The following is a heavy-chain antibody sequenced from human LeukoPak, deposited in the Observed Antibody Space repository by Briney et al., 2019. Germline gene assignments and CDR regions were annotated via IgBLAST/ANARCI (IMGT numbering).Heavy chain of an antibody. CDR2: INHSGST. V-gene: IGHV4-34*01. J-gene: IGHJ4*02. Sequence: SETLSLTCAVYGGSFSGYYWGWLRQPPGQGLEWIGEINHSGSTNYNPSLKSRVTISVDTSKNQFSLKLSSVTAADTAVYYCARTSGSSWYYFDYWGQGTLVTVSS. CDR1: GGSFSGYY. D-gene: IGHD6-13*01. CDR3: ARTSGSSWYYFDY.